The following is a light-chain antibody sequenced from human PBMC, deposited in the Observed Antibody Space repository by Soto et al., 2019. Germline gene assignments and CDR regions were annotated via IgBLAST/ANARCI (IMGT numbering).Light chain of an antibody. CDR3: SSYTSSSTLYV. J-gene: IGLJ1*01. CDR2: DVS. Sequence: LTQPASVSGSPGQSITISCTGTSSDVGGYNYVSWYQQHPGKAPKLMIYDVSNRPSGVSYRFSGSKSGNTASLTISGLQAEDEADYYCSSYTSSSTLYVFGTGTKVTVL. V-gene: IGLV2-14*03. CDR1: SSDVGGYNY.